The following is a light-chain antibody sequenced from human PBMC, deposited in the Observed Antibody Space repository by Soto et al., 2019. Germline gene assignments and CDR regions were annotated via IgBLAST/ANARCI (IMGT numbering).Light chain of an antibody. CDR2: DVS. CDR1: RSDVGGYNF. V-gene: IGLV2-14*01. J-gene: IGLJ2*01. Sequence: QSVLTQPASVSGSPGQSITISCTGTRSDVGGYNFVSWYQQHPGKAPKLMIYDVSNRPSGVSNRFSGSKSGNTASLTISGLQADDEADYYCSSYTSSSTLDVVFGGGTKLTVL. CDR3: SSYTSSSTLDVV.